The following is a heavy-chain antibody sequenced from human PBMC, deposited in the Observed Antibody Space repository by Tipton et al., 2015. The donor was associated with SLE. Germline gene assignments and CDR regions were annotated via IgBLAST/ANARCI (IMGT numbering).Heavy chain of an antibody. J-gene: IGHJ2*01. CDR2: IYYSGGT. D-gene: IGHD2-15*01. CDR3: ARYSLTNWHLDL. V-gene: IGHV4-59*01. Sequence: PGLVKPSETLSLTCTVSGGSMSTYYWSWIRLPPGKGLEWISYIYYSGGTSYNPSLNSRVTISVDTSRNQFSLKLTSVTAADSAVYYCARYSLTNWHLDLWGRGTLVTVSS. CDR1: GGSMSTYY.